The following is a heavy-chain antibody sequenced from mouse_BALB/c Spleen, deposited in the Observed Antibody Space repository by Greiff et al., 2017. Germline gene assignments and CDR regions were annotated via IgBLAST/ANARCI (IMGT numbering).Heavy chain of an antibody. CDR2: ISYSGST. D-gene: IGHD2-14*01. V-gene: IGHV3-2*02. CDR3: ANRYDVGSWFAY. Sequence: EVKVEESGPGLVKPSQSLSLTCTVTGYSITSDYAWNWIRQFPGNKLEWMGYISYSGSTSYNPSLKSRISITRDTSKNQFFLQLNSVTTEDTATYYCANRYDVGSWFAYWGQGTLVTVSA. CDR1: GYSITSDYA. J-gene: IGHJ3*01.